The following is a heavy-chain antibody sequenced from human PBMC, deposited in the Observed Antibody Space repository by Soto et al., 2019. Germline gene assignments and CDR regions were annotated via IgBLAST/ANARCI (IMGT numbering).Heavy chain of an antibody. CDR2: INPASGST. Sequence: QVQLVQSGAEVKKPGASVKVSCRTSGYTFTHYYIHWVRQAPGQGLEWLGIINPASGSTNYAHEFQGRVTLTMDTSTTTVYMELSGLRAEDTAIFYCARDLEAGDQWGQGTLVTVSS. CDR1: GYTFTHYY. J-gene: IGHJ4*02. D-gene: IGHD6-13*01. V-gene: IGHV1-46*01. CDR3: ARDLEAGDQ.